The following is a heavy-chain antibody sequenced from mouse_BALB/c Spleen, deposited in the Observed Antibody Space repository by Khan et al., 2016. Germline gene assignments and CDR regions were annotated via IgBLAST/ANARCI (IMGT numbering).Heavy chain of an antibody. CDR3: LRGAMDY. Sequence: VQLKESGPDLVKPGASVKISCKASGYSFTGYYMDWVKQSHGKSLEWIGRLNPNNGGTTYNQNFKGKAILTVDKSSTTAYMELRSLTSEDSAVDCCLRGAMDYWGQGTSVTVSS. V-gene: IGHV1-18*01. D-gene: IGHD1-1*01. CDR2: LNPNNGGT. CDR1: GYSFTGYY. J-gene: IGHJ4*01.